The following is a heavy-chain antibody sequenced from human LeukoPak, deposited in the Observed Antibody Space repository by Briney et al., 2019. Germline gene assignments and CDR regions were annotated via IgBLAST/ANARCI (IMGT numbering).Heavy chain of an antibody. CDR3: ARVGVVPAARVYYYYYMDV. J-gene: IGHJ6*03. D-gene: IGHD2-2*01. CDR2: IYYSGST. V-gene: IGHV4-59*01. CDR1: GGSISSYY. Sequence: PSETLSLTCTVSGGSISSYYWSWIRQPPGKGLEWIGYIYYSGSTNYNPSLKSRVTISVDTSKNQFSLKLSSVTAADTAVYYCARVGVVPAARVYYYYYMDVWGKGTTVTVSS.